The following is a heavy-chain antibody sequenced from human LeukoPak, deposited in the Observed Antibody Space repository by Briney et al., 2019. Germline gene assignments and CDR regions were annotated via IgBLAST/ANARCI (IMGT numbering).Heavy chain of an antibody. V-gene: IGHV4-34*01. CDR3: ATMSSTTRYYYYYYGTDV. CDR2: INHSGDT. J-gene: IGHJ6*01. Sequence: SETLSLTCAVYGGSFSDYYWNWIRQPPGKGLEWIWEINHSGDTNYNPSLKSRVTISVDTSRNQFSLNLTSVTAADTAVYYCATMSSTTRYYYYYYGTDVWGHGTTVTVSS. D-gene: IGHD1-1*01. CDR1: GGSFSDYY.